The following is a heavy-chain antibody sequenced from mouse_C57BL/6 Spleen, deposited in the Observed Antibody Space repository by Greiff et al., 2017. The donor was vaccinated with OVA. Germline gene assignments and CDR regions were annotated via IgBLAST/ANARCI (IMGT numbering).Heavy chain of an antibody. CDR1: GYAFSSSW. J-gene: IGHJ2*01. V-gene: IGHV1-82*01. CDR2: IYPGDGDT. D-gene: IGHD2-3*01. CDR3: AKAIYDGSSFDY. Sequence: QVQLKQSGPELVKPGASVKISCKASGYAFSSSWMNWVKQRPGKGLEWIGRIYPGDGDTNYNGKFKGKATLTADKSSSTAYMQLSSLTSEDSAVYFCAKAIYDGSSFDYWGQGTTLTVSS.